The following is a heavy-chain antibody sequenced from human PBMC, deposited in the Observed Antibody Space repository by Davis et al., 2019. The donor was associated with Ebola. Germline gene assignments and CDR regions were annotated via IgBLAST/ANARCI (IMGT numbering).Heavy chain of an antibody. D-gene: IGHD4-23*01. Sequence: GRFTISRDNAKNSVSLQMNSLRAEDTAVYYCARDLVYGGNAFFDYWGQGTPVRVSS. J-gene: IGHJ4*02. CDR3: ARDLVYGGNAFFDY. V-gene: IGHV3-11*06.